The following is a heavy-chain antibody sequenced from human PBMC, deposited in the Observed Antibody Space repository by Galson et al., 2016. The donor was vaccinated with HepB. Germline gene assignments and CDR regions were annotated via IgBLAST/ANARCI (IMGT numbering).Heavy chain of an antibody. D-gene: IGHD3-16*02. CDR1: GFTFSDAW. J-gene: IGHJ4*02. Sequence: SLRLSCAVSGFTFSDAWMKWVRQAPGKGLEWVGRIKREGDGGTTDYAAPVKGRFTISRDDSKNTLYLKMNSLKTEDTAVYYCATRGPRTLLLAELSPSSSDYWGRGTLVTVSS. CDR3: ATRGPRTLLLAELSPSSSDY. V-gene: IGHV3-15*07. CDR2: IKREGDGGTT.